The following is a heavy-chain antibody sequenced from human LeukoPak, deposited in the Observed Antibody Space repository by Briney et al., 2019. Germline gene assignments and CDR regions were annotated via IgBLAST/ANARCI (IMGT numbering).Heavy chain of an antibody. CDR1: GGTFSSYA. CDR2: INPNSGGT. D-gene: IGHD2-2*01. CDR3: AREMREVVPAAISNWFDP. Sequence: GASVKVSCKASGGTFSSYAISWVRQAPGQGLEWMGWINPNSGGTNYAQKFQGRVTMTRDTSISTAYMELSRLRSDDTAVYYCAREMREVVPAAISNWFDPWGQGTLVTVSS. V-gene: IGHV1-2*02. J-gene: IGHJ5*02.